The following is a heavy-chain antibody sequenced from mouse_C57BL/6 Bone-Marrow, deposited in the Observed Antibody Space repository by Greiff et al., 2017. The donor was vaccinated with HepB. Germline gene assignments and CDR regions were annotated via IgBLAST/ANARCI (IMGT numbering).Heavy chain of an antibody. J-gene: IGHJ3*01. CDR3: ARYYGSGGFAY. D-gene: IGHD1-1*01. CDR2: IDPSDSYT. CDR1: GYTFTSYW. V-gene: IGHV1-50*01. Sequence: QVQLQQSGAELVKPGASAKLSCKASGYTFTSYWMQWVKQRPGQGLEWIGEIDPSDSYTNYNQKFKGKATLTVDTSSSTAYMQLSSLTSEDSAVYYCARYYGSGGFAYWGQGTLVTVSA.